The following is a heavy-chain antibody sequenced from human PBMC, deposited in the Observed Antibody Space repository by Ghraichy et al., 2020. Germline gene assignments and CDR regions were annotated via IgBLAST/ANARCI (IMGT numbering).Heavy chain of an antibody. D-gene: IGHD5-18*01. CDR3: ATDWGRQLWSDF. J-gene: IGHJ4*02. Sequence: GGSLRLSCAVSGLIFSDYEINWVRQAPGKGLEWISYISTSSRTIYYADSVKGRFSISRDNAKNSAYLQMDSLRAEDTAIYYCATDWGRQLWSDFWGQGTLVTVSS. CDR1: GLIFSDYE. V-gene: IGHV3-48*03. CDR2: ISTSSRTI.